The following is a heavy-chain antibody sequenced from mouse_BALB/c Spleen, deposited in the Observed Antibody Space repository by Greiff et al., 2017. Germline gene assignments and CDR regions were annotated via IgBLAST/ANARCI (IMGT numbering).Heavy chain of an antibody. Sequence: EVKLVESGPELVKPGASVKISCKASGYSFTGYFMNWVKQSHGKSLEWIGRINPYNGDTFYNQKFKGKATLTVDKSSSTAHMELRSLASEDSAVYYCARITDYAMDYWGQGTSVTVSS. D-gene: IGHD2-4*01. CDR3: ARITDYAMDY. V-gene: IGHV1-20*02. CDR1: GYSFTGYF. J-gene: IGHJ4*01. CDR2: INPYNGDT.